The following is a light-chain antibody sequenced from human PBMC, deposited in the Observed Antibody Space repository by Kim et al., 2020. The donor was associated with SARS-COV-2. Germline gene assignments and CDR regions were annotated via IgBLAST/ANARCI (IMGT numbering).Light chain of an antibody. J-gene: IGLJ2*01. CDR1: SSDVGGYNY. Sequence: PGQSITISCTGTSSDVGGYNYVSWYQQHPGKAPKLMIYDVSKRPSGVSNRFSGSKSGNMASLNISGLQAEDEADYYCSSYTSSSVVFGGGTQLTVL. CDR3: SSYTSSSVV. V-gene: IGLV2-14*04. CDR2: DVS.